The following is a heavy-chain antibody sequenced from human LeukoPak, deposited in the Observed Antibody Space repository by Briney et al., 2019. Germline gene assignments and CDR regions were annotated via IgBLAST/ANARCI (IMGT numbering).Heavy chain of an antibody. Sequence: GGSLRLSCAASGFTFSNAWMSWVRQAPGKGLEWVGRIKSKTDGGTTDYAAPVKGRFTISRDDPKNTLYLQMNSLKTEDTAVYYCTTDGDPGGGWFDPWGQGTLVTVSS. CDR3: TTDGDPGGGWFDP. CDR2: IKSKTDGGTT. CDR1: GFTFSNAW. V-gene: IGHV3-15*01. J-gene: IGHJ5*02. D-gene: IGHD2-21*02.